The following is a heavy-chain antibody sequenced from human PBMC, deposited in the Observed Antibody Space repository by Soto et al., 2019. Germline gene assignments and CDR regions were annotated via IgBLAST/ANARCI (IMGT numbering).Heavy chain of an antibody. D-gene: IGHD2-2*01. CDR3: ARVGLVPAADYYYYGMDV. J-gene: IGHJ6*04. CDR1: GGSISSGGYY. V-gene: IGHV4-31*03. CDR2: IYYSGST. Sequence: QVQLQESGPGLVKPSQTLSLTCTVSGGSISSGGYYWSWIRQHPGKGLEWIGYIYYSGSTYYNPSLKSRVTISVDTSKNQFSRKLSAVTAADTAVYYCARVGLVPAADYYYYGMDVWGEGTTVTVSS.